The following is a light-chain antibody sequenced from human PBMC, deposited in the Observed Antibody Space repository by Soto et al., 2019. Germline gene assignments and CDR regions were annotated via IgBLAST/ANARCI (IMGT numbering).Light chain of an antibody. CDR1: YAR. Sequence: QSALTRPPSVSGSPGQSVTISCTGTYARVTWYQQAPGTAPKLIIYEVSNRPSGVPDRFSGSKSGNTASLTISGLQAEDEADYYCSSYTGDSVLFGGGTKLTVL. J-gene: IGLJ3*02. V-gene: IGLV2-18*02. CDR3: SSYTGDSVL. CDR2: EVS.